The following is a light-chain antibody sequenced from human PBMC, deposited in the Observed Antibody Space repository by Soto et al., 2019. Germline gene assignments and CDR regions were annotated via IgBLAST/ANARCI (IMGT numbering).Light chain of an antibody. CDR2: WAS. Sequence: DIVMTQSPDSLAVSLGERATMNCKCSLSVLYKSNNKNHLAWYQQQPGQPPXXIIYWASTRESGVPERFSGSGSGTDFTLTISSLEAEDVAFYWCQQYFDVPFTFGGGTKVDI. CDR3: QQYFDVPFT. J-gene: IGKJ4*01. CDR1: LSVLYKSNNKNH. V-gene: IGKV4-1*01.